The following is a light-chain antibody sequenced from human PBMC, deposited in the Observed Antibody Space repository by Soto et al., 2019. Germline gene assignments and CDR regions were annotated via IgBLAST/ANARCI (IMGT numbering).Light chain of an antibody. V-gene: IGKV1-5*03. Sequence: DIQMTQSPSTLSASVGDRVTITCWASQSISGWLAWYQQKPGKAPKLLIYKASSLESGVPSRFSGSGSGTEFTLTISSLQPDDFATYYCQQYNSNLLTFGGGTKVEI. CDR3: QQYNSNLLT. CDR1: QSISGW. J-gene: IGKJ4*01. CDR2: KAS.